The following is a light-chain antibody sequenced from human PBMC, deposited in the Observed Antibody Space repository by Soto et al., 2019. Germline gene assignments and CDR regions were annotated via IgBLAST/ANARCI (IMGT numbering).Light chain of an antibody. J-gene: IGLJ1*01. CDR3: SSYTSTSIV. Sequence: QCALTQPASESGSPGQSITISCTGTSSDVGGYNYVSWYQRHPGKAPKLMIYDVSNRPSGVSNRFSGSKSGNTASLTISGLQAEDEADYHCSSYTSTSIVFGTGTKVTVL. V-gene: IGLV2-14*01. CDR1: SSDVGGYNY. CDR2: DVS.